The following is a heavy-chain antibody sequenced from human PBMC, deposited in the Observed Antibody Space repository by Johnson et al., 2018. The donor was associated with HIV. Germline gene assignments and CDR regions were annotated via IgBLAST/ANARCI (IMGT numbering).Heavy chain of an antibody. CDR3: TTEKHAPRAFYI. CDR1: GFTSSSYW. Sequence: VQLVESGGGLVQPGGSLRLSCAASGFTSSSYWMSWVRQAPGKGLEWVSYISSRGSTIYYADSVQGRFTISRDNSKNTLYVHMNSLRAEDTAVYYCTTEKHAPRAFYIWGQGTMVTVSS. V-gene: IGHV3-48*01. D-gene: IGHD1-14*01. J-gene: IGHJ3*02. CDR2: ISSRGSTI.